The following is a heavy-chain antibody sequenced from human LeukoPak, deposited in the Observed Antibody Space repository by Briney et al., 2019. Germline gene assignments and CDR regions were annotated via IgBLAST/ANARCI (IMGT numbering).Heavy chain of an antibody. CDR2: IRYDGNDK. J-gene: IGHJ3*02. CDR3: ARDSGNYLDAFDI. Sequence: GGSLRLSCAASGFTFSSYGMHWVRQAPGKGLEWVAFIRYDGNDKYYADSVKGRFTISRDNAKNSLYLQMNSLRAEDTAVYYCARDSGNYLDAFDIWGQGTMVTVSS. D-gene: IGHD1-7*01. V-gene: IGHV3-30*02. CDR1: GFTFSSYG.